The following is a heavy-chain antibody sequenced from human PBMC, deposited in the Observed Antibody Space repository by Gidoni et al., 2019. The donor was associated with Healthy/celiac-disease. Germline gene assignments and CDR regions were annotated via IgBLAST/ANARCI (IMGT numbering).Heavy chain of an antibody. V-gene: IGHV4-39*01. CDR1: GGSISSSSYY. J-gene: IGHJ2*01. CDR3: ASLTSYSSGWYVYWYFDL. CDR2: IYYSGST. Sequence: QLQLQESGPGLVKPSETLSLTCTVSGGSISSSSYYWGWIRQPPGKGLEWIGSIYYSGSTYYNPSLKSRVTISVDTSKNQFSLKLSSVTAADTAVYYCASLTSYSSGWYVYWYFDLWGRGTLVTVSS. D-gene: IGHD6-19*01.